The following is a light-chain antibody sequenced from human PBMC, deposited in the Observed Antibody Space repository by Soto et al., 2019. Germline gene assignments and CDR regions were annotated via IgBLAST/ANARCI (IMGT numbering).Light chain of an antibody. V-gene: IGKV3-20*01. CDR2: GAS. CDR3: QQYGSSPPVT. CDR1: QSVSSSY. J-gene: IGKJ5*01. Sequence: EIVLTQSPDTLSLSPGERATLSCRASQSVSSSYLAWYQQKPGQAPRLLIYGASGRATGIPDRFTGSGSGTYFTLTISRMEPEAFALSYCQQYGSSPPVTFGKGTRLEIK.